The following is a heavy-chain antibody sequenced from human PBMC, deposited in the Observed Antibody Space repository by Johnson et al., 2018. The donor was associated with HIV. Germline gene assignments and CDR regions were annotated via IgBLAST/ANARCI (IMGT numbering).Heavy chain of an antibody. J-gene: IGHJ3*02. CDR2: IKQGGSEK. CDR1: GFTFSSYW. D-gene: IGHD6-6*01. V-gene: IGHV3-7*03. Sequence: VQLVESGGGLVQPGGSLRLSCAASGFTFSSYWMSWVRQAPGKGLEWVANIKQGGSEKYYVDSVKGRFSISRDNAKNSLYLQMNRLRAEETAVYYCARPTIAARPDAFDIWGQGTMVTVSS. CDR3: ARPTIAARPDAFDI.